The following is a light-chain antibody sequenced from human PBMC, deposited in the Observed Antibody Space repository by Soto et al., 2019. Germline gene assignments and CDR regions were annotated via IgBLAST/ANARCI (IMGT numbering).Light chain of an antibody. V-gene: IGKV3-15*01. J-gene: IGKJ4*01. CDR3: QQYDAWPPT. CDR1: QNIHNH. CDR2: DSI. Sequence: KFMSHSPSTLSVSPLERVSLSFMSVQNIHNHMSFFLQKPGQPPRLLIYDSIITAAAVPSRFSGSWSGTEFTPTTNSLQSEDFAVYYCQQYDAWPPTFGGGTKVDI.